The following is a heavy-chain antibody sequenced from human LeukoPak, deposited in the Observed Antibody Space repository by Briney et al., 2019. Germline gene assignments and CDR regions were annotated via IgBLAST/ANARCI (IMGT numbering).Heavy chain of an antibody. V-gene: IGHV3-21*01. Sequence: PGGSLRLSCAASGFTFSSYSMNWVRQAPGKGLEWVSSISSSSSYIYYADTAKGRFTISRDNEKSLLYRQMNSLRTEQTAVYYCARERQGYYFDYRGQGNLGTVSS. CDR3: ARERQGYYFDY. J-gene: IGHJ4*02. CDR1: GFTFSSYS. CDR2: ISSSSSYI.